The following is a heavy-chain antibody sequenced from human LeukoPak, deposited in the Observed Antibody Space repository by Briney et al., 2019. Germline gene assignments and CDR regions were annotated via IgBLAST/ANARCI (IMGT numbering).Heavy chain of an antibody. CDR3: ARGRPTSNFDY. CDR2: IYYSGST. V-gene: IGHV4-31*03. D-gene: IGHD6-6*01. Sequence: TLSLTCTVSGGSISSGGYYWSWIRQHPGKGLEWIGYIYYSGSTYYNPSLKSRVTISVDTSKNQFSLELSSVTAADTAVYYCARGRPTSNFDYWGQGTLVTVSS. CDR1: GGSISSGGYY. J-gene: IGHJ4*02.